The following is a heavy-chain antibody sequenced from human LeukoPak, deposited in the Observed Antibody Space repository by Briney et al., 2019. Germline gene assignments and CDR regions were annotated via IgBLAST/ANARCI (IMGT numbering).Heavy chain of an antibody. Sequence: GRFAISRDNAKNSLYLQMNTLRAEDTAVYYCARGRNQVLAAAGSEDNWFDPWGQGTLVTVSS. D-gene: IGHD6-13*01. J-gene: IGHJ5*02. CDR3: ARGRNQVLAAAGSEDNWFDP. V-gene: IGHV3-11*06.